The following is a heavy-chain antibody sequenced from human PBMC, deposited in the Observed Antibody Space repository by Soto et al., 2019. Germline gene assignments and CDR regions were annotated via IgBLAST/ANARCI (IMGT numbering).Heavy chain of an antibody. V-gene: IGHV4-31*03. Sequence: QVQLQESGPGLVKPSQTLSLTCTVSGGSISSGGYYWSWLRQHPGKGLEWIGYIYYSGSTYYNPPRKGRVSLSVLRSKNQFSLKLSSVTAADSAVYYCATDRPTYYYDSSGPSDAFDIWGRGAMVTV. CDR1: GGSISSGGYY. CDR2: IYYSGST. J-gene: IGHJ3*02. CDR3: ATDRPTYYYDSSGPSDAFDI. D-gene: IGHD3-22*01.